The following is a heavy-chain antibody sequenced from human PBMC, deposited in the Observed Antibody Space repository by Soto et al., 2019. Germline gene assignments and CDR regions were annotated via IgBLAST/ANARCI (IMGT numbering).Heavy chain of an antibody. D-gene: IGHD2-21*01. CDR2: INPKNGVT. V-gene: IGHV1-2*02. Sequence: ASVKVSCKASGYSFTGYYLHWVRQAPGQGLEWMGWINPKNGVTKYGQKFQGRLTMTRDTSTSTAYMELSRLQSDDTAVYYCAKEGVIAAPTPYNWSEHWGQGVLVTVSS. J-gene: IGHJ5*02. CDR3: AKEGVIAAPTPYNWSEH. CDR1: GYSFTGYY.